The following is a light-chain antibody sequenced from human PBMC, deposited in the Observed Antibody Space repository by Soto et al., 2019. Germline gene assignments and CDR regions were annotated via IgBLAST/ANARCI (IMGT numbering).Light chain of an antibody. CDR3: QQYGSSPPYT. V-gene: IGKV3-20*01. CDR1: QSVSSSY. Sequence: EIVLTQSPGTLSLSPGERATLSCRASQSVSSSYLAWYQQKPGQAPRLLIYGASSRATGIPDRFSGSGSGTDFTLTISRLEPEDFAMYYCQQYGSSPPYTFGLGTKLEIK. CDR2: GAS. J-gene: IGKJ2*01.